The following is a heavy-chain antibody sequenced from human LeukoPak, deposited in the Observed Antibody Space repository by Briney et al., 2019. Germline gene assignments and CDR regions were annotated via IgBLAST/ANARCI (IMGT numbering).Heavy chain of an antibody. CDR3: AKRHPDLRGYDY. Sequence: GGSLRLSCAASGFTFSSYSMNWVRQAPGKGLEWVSSISSSGNYIYYADSVKGRFTISRDNSKNTLYLQMNSLRAEDTAVYYCAKRHPDLRGYDYWGQGTLVTVSS. D-gene: IGHD4-23*01. CDR1: GFTFSSYS. J-gene: IGHJ4*02. CDR2: ISSSGNYI. V-gene: IGHV3-21*04.